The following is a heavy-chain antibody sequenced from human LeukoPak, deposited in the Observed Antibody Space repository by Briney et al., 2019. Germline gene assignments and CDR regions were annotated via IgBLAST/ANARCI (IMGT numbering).Heavy chain of an antibody. V-gene: IGHV3-23*01. J-gene: IGHJ4*02. D-gene: IGHD4-23*01. CDR2: ISGSGGST. Sequence: GGSLRLSCAASGFTFSSYAMSWVRQAPGKGLEWVSAISGSGGSTYYADSVKGRFTISRENAKNSLYLQMNSLRAGDTAVYYCARGENYGGNWVFDYWGQGTLVTVSS. CDR1: GFTFSSYA. CDR3: ARGENYGGNWVFDY.